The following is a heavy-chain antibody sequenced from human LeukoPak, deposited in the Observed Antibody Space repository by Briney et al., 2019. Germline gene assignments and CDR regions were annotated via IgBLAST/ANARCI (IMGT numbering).Heavy chain of an antibody. Sequence: GGSLRLSCAASGFTFYDYAMHWVRQAPGKGLEGVSGISWNSGSIGYADSVKGRFTISRDNAKNSLYLQMNSLRAEDTALYYCAKVRLSGSYYDAFDIWGQGTMVTVSS. CDR2: ISWNSGSI. CDR3: AKVRLSGSYYDAFDI. D-gene: IGHD1-26*01. J-gene: IGHJ3*02. V-gene: IGHV3-9*01. CDR1: GFTFYDYA.